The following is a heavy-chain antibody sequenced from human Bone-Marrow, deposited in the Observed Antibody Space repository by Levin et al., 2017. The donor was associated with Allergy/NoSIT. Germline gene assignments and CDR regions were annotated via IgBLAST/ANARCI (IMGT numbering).Heavy chain of an antibody. CDR1: GFTFDDYA. V-gene: IGHV3-43D*03. Sequence: GGSLRLSCVASGFTFDDYAMHWVRQAPGKGLEWVSLVSWDGGSTYYADSVKGRFSISRDNTKNSLYLHMNSLRPEDTALYYCPKAMEASSLFDSWGQGTLVTVSS. J-gene: IGHJ4*02. D-gene: IGHD6-6*01. CDR2: VSWDGGST. CDR3: PKAMEASSLFDS.